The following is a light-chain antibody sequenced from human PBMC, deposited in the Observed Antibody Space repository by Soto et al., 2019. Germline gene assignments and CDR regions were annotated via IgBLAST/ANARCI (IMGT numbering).Light chain of an antibody. J-gene: IGKJ1*01. V-gene: IGKV3-15*01. CDR1: QSVDIN. CDR2: GAS. Sequence: EIVLTQSPATLSLSPGERVALSCISSQSVDINLAWYQQKPGQAPRLLIYGASTRATDMPGRFSGRGAGAEFTLTISSLQSEDFAVYYCQQYRSWPRTFGQGTKVDIK. CDR3: QQYRSWPRT.